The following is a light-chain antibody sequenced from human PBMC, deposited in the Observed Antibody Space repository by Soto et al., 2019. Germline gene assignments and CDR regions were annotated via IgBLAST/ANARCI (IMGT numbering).Light chain of an antibody. V-gene: IGLV2-14*01. J-gene: IGLJ1*01. CDR3: SSYTSSSTLYV. CDR2: DVS. Sequence: QSVLTQPASLSGSPGQSITISCTGTSSDVGGYNYVSWYQQHPGKAPKLMIYDVSNRPSGVSNRFSDSKSGNTASLTISGLQAEDEADYYCSSYTSSSTLYVFGTGTKVTVL. CDR1: SSDVGGYNY.